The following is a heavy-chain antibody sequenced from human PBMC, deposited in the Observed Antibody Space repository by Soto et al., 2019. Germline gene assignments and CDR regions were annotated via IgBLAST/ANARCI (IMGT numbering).Heavy chain of an antibody. CDR3: ARVSIVVAPLMWYFDL. CDR2: IYGDGRT. J-gene: IGHJ2*01. V-gene: IGHV3-53*04. CDR1: ESTVSFKY. D-gene: IGHD2-15*01. Sequence: EVQLEESGGGLVQPGGSLRLSCAASESTVSFKYMSWVRQAPGKGPEWVAVIYGDGRTFYADSVKGRFTISRSSSDNPLYLQMNSLRTEDSAVYYCARVSIVVAPLMWYFDLWGRGTLVTVSS.